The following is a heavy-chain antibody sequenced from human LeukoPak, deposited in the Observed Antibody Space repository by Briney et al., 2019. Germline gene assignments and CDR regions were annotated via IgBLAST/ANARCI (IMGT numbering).Heavy chain of an antibody. CDR2: IYYSGST. V-gene: IGHV4-39*01. J-gene: IGHJ4*02. CDR3: ARLKDIGVLPGTPYFDY. CDR1: GGSISSSSYY. D-gene: IGHD2-2*01. Sequence: SETLSLTCTVSGGSISSSSYYWGWVRQPPGKGLEWIGNIYYSGSTYYNPSLKSRVTISVDRSKNQFSLKLSSVTAADTAVYYCARLKDIGVLPGTPYFDYWGQGTLVTVSS.